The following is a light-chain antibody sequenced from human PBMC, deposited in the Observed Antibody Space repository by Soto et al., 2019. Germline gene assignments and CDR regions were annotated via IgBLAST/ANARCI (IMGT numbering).Light chain of an antibody. V-gene: IGKV3D-15*01. Sequence: EIVTTQSSAIVSVSPGERATLSCRASQSISSNLAWYQQKPGQAPRLLIYGASSRATGIPDRFSGSGSGTEFTLTISSLQSEDFAVYYCQQYNNWPPRTFGQGTKVDI. CDR1: QSISSN. CDR3: QQYNNWPPRT. CDR2: GAS. J-gene: IGKJ1*01.